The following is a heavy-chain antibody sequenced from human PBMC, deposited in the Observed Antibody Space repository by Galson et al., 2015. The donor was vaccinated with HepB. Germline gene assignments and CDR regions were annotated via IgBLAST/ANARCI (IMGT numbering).Heavy chain of an antibody. CDR3: TGSIAVAQSHPFDY. V-gene: IGHV3-49*03. CDR1: GFTFGDYA. D-gene: IGHD6-19*01. J-gene: IGHJ4*02. Sequence: SLRLSCAASGFTFGDYAMSWFRQAPGKGLEWVGFIRSKAYGGTTEYAASVKGRFTISRDDSKSIAYLQMNSLKTEDTAVYYCTGSIAVAQSHPFDYWGQGTLVTVSS. CDR2: IRSKAYGGTT.